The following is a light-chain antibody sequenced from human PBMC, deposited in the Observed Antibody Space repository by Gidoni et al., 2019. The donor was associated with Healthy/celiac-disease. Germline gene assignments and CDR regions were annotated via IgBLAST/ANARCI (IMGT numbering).Light chain of an antibody. CDR3: QHYTTSMLT. Sequence: DMVLTQSPGTLSLSPGERATLSCRAGRTISNNYVDWYQQRPGQAPRLLIFGASSRATGIPDRFSGSGSGTDFTLTISTLEPEDFALYYCQHYTTSMLTFGGGTRVEIK. V-gene: IGKV3-20*01. CDR2: GAS. J-gene: IGKJ4*01. CDR1: RTISNNY.